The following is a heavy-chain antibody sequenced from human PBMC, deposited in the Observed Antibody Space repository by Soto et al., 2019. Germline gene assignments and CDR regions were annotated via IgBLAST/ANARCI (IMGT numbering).Heavy chain of an antibody. Sequence: ASVKVSCKASGYTFTGYYMHWVRQAPGQGLEWMGWINPNSGGTNYAQKFQGRVTMTRDTSISTAYMELSRLRSDDTAVYYCARSRVITIFGVVTDPIFDYWDQGTLVTVSS. CDR1: GYTFTGYY. CDR3: ARSRVITIFGVVTDPIFDY. J-gene: IGHJ4*02. V-gene: IGHV1-2*02. D-gene: IGHD3-3*01. CDR2: INPNSGGT.